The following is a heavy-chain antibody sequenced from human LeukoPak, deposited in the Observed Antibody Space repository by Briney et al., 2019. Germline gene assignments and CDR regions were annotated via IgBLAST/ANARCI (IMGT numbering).Heavy chain of an antibody. D-gene: IGHD6-19*01. Sequence: GGSLRPSCAAAGFTFSIYGMHWVRPPPGKGLEWVAFIRYDGSNNYHADSGKGRFTISRDNSKNTLYLQMNSLRAEDTAVYYCAKDSSGLGGLRPVSPDFDYWGQGTLVTVSS. J-gene: IGHJ4*02. CDR1: GFTFSIYG. CDR2: IRYDGSNN. CDR3: AKDSSGLGGLRPVSPDFDY. V-gene: IGHV3-30*02.